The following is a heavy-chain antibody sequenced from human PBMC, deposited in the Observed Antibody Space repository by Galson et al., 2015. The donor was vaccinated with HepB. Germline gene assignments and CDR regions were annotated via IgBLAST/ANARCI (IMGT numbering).Heavy chain of an antibody. D-gene: IGHD3-22*01. CDR2: IKQGGSEK. V-gene: IGHV3-7*03. CDR1: GFTFSSYW. CDR3: ARDWGYDRSFDI. J-gene: IGHJ3*02. Sequence: SLRLSCAASGFTFSSYWMSWVRQAPGKGLEWVANIKQGGSEKYYVDSVKGRFTISRDNAKNSLYLQMNSLRAEDTAVYYCARDWGYDRSFDIWGQGTMVTVSS.